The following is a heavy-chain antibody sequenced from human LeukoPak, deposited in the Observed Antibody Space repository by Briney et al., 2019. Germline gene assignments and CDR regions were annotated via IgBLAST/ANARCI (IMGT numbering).Heavy chain of an antibody. Sequence: ASVKVSCKASGYTFTSYYMHWVRQAPGQGLEWMGIINPSGGSTSYAQKFQGRVTMTRDTSTSTVYMELSSLRSEDTAVYYCARDRRWKPPMPPQRYYYYYGMDVWGQGTTVTVSS. V-gene: IGHV1-46*01. J-gene: IGHJ6*02. CDR3: ARDRRWKPPMPPQRYYYYYGMDV. CDR1: GYTFTSYY. CDR2: INPSGGST. D-gene: IGHD2-2*01.